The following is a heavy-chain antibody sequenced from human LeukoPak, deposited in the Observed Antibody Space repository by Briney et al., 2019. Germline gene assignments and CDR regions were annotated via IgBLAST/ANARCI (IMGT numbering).Heavy chain of an antibody. CDR2: IYYSGST. J-gene: IGHJ4*02. Sequence: SETLSLTCTVSGGSISSSSYYWGWIRQPPGKGLEWIGSIYYSGSTYYNPSLKSRVTISVDTSKNQFSLKLSSVTAADTAVYYCARLVSRTSPIYFDYWGQGTLVTVSS. D-gene: IGHD1-14*01. CDR3: ARLVSRTSPIYFDY. CDR1: GGSISSSSYY. V-gene: IGHV4-39*01.